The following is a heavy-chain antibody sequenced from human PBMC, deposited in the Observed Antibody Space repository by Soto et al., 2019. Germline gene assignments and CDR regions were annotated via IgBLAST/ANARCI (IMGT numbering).Heavy chain of an antibody. V-gene: IGHV3-33*01. CDR1: GFTFSSYG. Sequence: LRLSCAASGFTFSSYGMHWVRQAPGKGLEWVAVIWYDGSNKYYADSVKGRFTISRDNSKNTLYLQMNSLRAEDTAVYYCARGYSYGYHFDYWGQGTLVTVSS. CDR2: IWYDGSNK. CDR3: ARGYSYGYHFDY. D-gene: IGHD5-18*01. J-gene: IGHJ4*02.